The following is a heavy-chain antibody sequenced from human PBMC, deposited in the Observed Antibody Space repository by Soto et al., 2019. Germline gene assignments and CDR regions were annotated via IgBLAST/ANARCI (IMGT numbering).Heavy chain of an antibody. V-gene: IGHV4-59*01. CDR1: GGSISSYY. J-gene: IGHJ4*02. Sequence: TSETLSLTCTVSGGSISSYYWSWIRQPPGKGLEWIGYIYYSGGTNYNPSLKSRVTISVDTSKNQFSLKLSSVTAADTAVYYCARVPYSGYVFDYWGQGTLVTVSS. CDR3: ARVPYSGYVFDY. D-gene: IGHD5-12*01. CDR2: IYYSGGT.